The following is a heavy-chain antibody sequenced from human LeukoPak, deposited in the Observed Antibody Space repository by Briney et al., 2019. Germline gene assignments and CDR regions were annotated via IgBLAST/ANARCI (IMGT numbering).Heavy chain of an antibody. CDR1: GFTFSSFG. D-gene: IGHD3-3*01. V-gene: IGHV3-23*01. CDR3: AKGKDFNGYYVDS. J-gene: IGHJ4*02. CDR2: SGGSGGAT. Sequence: PGGSLRLSCAASGFTFSSFGMSWVRQSPETGLEWVSVSGGSGGATHYSESVKGRFTISRDNSKNTLYLEMSRLSAEDTAVYYCAKGKDFNGYYVDSWGQGTLVTVSS.